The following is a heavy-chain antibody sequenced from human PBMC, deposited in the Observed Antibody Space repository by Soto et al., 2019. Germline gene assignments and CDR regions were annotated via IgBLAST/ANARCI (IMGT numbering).Heavy chain of an antibody. CDR1: GFTFNTHW. CDR3: ARGGAMGVDY. CDR2: IYFDGITT. Sequence: GGSLRLSCTASGFTFNTHWMHWVRQAPGKGLVWVSRIYFDGITTNYADSVKGRLTVSRDNAKNTVYMHVNTLRDEDTAVYYCARGGAMGVDYWGQGTLVTVSS. J-gene: IGHJ4*02. D-gene: IGHD1-26*01. V-gene: IGHV3-74*01.